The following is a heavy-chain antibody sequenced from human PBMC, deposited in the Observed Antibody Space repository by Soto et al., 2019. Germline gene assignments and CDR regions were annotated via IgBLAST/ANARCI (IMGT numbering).Heavy chain of an antibody. J-gene: IGHJ3*02. V-gene: IGHV3-30*03. Sequence: PGGSLRLSCVASGFSFSDYGMHWVRQVPGTGLEWVSGISYDGTNRHYTDSVKGRFTISRDNAKNSLYLQMNSLRAEDTAVYYCARDARQSSGWHERGPWRIWGQGTMVTVSS. CDR2: ISYDGTNR. CDR1: GFSFSDYG. D-gene: IGHD6-19*01. CDR3: ARDARQSSGWHERGPWRI.